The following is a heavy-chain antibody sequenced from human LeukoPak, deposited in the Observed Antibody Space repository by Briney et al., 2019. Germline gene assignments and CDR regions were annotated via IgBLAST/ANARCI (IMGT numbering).Heavy chain of an antibody. CDR3: ARGYCSGGSCYSYYYYNYMDV. J-gene: IGHJ6*03. D-gene: IGHD2-15*01. CDR1: GGSISSYY. V-gene: IGHV4-59*12. Sequence: SETLSLTCTVSGGSISSYYWSWIRQPPGKGLEWIGYIYYSGSTNYNPSLKSRVTISVATSKNQFSLKLSSVTAADTAVYYCARGYCSGGSCYSYYYYNYMDVWGKGTTVTVSS. CDR2: IYYSGST.